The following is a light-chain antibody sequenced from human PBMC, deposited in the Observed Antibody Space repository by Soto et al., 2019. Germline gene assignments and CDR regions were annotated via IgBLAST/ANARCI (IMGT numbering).Light chain of an antibody. CDR3: QQRSNWPGT. V-gene: IGKV3-11*01. Sequence: EIVLTHSPGTLSLSPGETSTLSCRASQSLTSSYLALYQQRPGQAPRLLIYDASNRATGIPARFSGSGSGTDFTLTISSLEPEDFAVYYCQQRSNWPGTFGQGTKVDIK. J-gene: IGKJ1*01. CDR1: QSLTSSY. CDR2: DAS.